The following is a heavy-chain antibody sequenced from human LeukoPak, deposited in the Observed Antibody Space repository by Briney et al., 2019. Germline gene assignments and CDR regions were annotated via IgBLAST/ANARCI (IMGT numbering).Heavy chain of an antibody. CDR3: AGHITMVRGVISGWFDP. CDR2: IHTSGST. CDR1: GVSISSYY. Sequence: SETLSLTCTVSGVSISSYYWSWIRQPAGKGLEWIGRIHTSGSTKYNPSLKSRVTMSVDTSKNQFSLKLSSVTAADTAVYYCAGHITMVRGVISGWFDPWGQGTLVTVSS. D-gene: IGHD3-10*01. J-gene: IGHJ5*02. V-gene: IGHV4-4*07.